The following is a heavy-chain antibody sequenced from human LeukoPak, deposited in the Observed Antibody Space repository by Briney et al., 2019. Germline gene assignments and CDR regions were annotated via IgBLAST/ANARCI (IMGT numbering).Heavy chain of an antibody. V-gene: IGHV4-4*07. J-gene: IGHJ5*02. Sequence: PSETLSLTCTVSGVSITSYYWSWIRQPAGKGLEWIGRIYTSGSTNYNPSLKSRVTMSVDTSKNQFSLKLSSVTAADTAVYYCARDRYYYDTSGYPNWFDPWGQGTLVTVSS. CDR2: IYTSGST. CDR3: ARDRYYYDTSGYPNWFDP. D-gene: IGHD3-22*01. CDR1: GVSITSYY.